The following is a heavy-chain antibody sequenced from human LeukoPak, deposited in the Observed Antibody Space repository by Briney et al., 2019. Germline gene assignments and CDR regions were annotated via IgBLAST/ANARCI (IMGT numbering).Heavy chain of an antibody. CDR3: ARHFPNCSGGSCRPYYYYYGMDV. V-gene: IGHV4-61*05. D-gene: IGHD2-15*01. J-gene: IGHJ6*02. CDR1: DGSISSSSYF. Sequence: SETLSLTCTVSDGSISSSSYFWGWIRQPPGKGLEWIGYIYYSGSTNYNPSLKSRVTISVDTSKNQFSLKLSSVTAADTAVYYCARHFPNCSGGSCRPYYYYYGMDVWGQGTTVTVSS. CDR2: IYYSGST.